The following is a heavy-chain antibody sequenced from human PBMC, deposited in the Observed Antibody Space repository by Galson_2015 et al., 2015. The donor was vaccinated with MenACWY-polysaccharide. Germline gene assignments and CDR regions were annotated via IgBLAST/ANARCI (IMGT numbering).Heavy chain of an antibody. CDR2: IYYSGST. D-gene: IGHD3-22*01. J-gene: IGHJ4*02. CDR3: ARVLDSGYSDY. Sequence: SETLSLTCTVSGGSISGYYWSWIRQPPGKGLEWIGYIYYSGSTNYNPSLKSRVTISVDTSKNQFSLKLGSVTAADTAVYYCARVLDSGYSDYWGQGTLVTVSS. CDR1: GGSISGYY. V-gene: IGHV4-59*13.